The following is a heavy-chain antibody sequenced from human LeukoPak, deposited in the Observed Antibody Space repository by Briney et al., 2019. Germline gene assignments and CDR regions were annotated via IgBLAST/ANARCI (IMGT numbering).Heavy chain of an antibody. Sequence: SVKVSCKASGRTFSSYAISWVRQAPGQGREWMGRIIPIFGTANYAQKFQGRVTITTDESTSTAYMELSSLRSEDTAVYYCARVEQDLRFAFDIWGQGTMVTVSS. V-gene: IGHV1-69*05. J-gene: IGHJ3*02. CDR2: IIPIFGTA. CDR1: GRTFSSYA. D-gene: IGHD1/OR15-1a*01. CDR3: ARVEQDLRFAFDI.